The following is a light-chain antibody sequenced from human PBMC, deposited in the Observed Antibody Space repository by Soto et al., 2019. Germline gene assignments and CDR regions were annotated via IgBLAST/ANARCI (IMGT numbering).Light chain of an antibody. CDR1: HFIGDS. CDR2: GAS. J-gene: IGKJ1*01. V-gene: IGKV3-15*01. CDR3: QQYNNWPPWT. Sequence: EIVLTQSPATLSLSPGEGATLSCRASHFIGDSLAWYQHRPGQTPRLLIYGASTRATGIPARFSGSGSGTESTLTISSLQSEDFAVYYCQQYNNWPPWTFGQGTKV.